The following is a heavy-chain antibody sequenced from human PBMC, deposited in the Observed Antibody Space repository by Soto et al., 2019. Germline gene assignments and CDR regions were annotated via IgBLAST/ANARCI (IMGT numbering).Heavy chain of an antibody. CDR1: GFTFSSYG. D-gene: IGHD5-12*01. J-gene: IGHJ6*02. CDR2: IWYDGSNK. CDR3: AKDQYSGPMDGMDV. V-gene: IGHV3-33*06. Sequence: QVQLVESGGGVVQPGRSLRLSCAASGFTFSSYGMHWVRQAPGKGLEWVAVIWYDGSNKYYADSVKGRFTISRDNSKNTLYLQMNSLRAEDTAVYYCAKDQYSGPMDGMDVWGQGTTVTVSS.